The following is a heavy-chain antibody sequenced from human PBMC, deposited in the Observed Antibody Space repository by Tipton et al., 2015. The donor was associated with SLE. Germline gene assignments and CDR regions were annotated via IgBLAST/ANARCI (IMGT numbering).Heavy chain of an antibody. CDR1: GGSISGTNYY. Sequence: TLSLTCSVSGGSISGTNYYWDWIRQPPGKGLEWIGSIYYSGSTYYNPSLKSRVTISVDTSKNQFSLKLRSVTAADTAVYYCARVRRTDAFDIWGQGTTVTVSP. CDR2: IYYSGST. V-gene: IGHV4-39*07. CDR3: ARVRRTDAFDI. J-gene: IGHJ3*02.